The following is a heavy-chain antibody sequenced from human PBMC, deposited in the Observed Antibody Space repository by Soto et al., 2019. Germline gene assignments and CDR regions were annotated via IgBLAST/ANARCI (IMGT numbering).Heavy chain of an antibody. Sequence: GGSLRLSCAASGFTFSSYGMHWVRQAPGKGLEWVAVISYDGSNKYYADSVRGRFTISRDNSKNTLYLQMNSLRAEDTAVYYCAKGSGYRPLDYWGQGTLVTV. D-gene: IGHD5-12*01. CDR2: ISYDGSNK. CDR3: AKGSGYRPLDY. V-gene: IGHV3-30*18. CDR1: GFTFSSYG. J-gene: IGHJ4*02.